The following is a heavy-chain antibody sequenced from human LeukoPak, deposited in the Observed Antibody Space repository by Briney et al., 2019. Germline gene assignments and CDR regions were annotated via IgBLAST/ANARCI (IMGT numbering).Heavy chain of an antibody. CDR2: IYHSGST. Sequence: SETLSLTCTVYGGTFNGYYWSWIRQPPGKGLEWIGSIYHSGSTYYNPSLKSRVTISVDTSKNQFSLKLSSVTAADTAVYYCARDYYDSSGYLFSDYWGQGTLVTVSS. V-gene: IGHV4-38-2*02. J-gene: IGHJ4*02. CDR1: GGTFNGYY. CDR3: ARDYYDSSGYLFSDY. D-gene: IGHD3-22*01.